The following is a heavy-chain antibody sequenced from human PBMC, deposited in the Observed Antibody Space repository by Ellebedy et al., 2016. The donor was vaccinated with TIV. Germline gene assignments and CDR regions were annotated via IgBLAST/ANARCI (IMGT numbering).Heavy chain of an antibody. V-gene: IGHV4-39*07. Sequence: MPSETLSPTCTVSGGSISSSSYYWGWIRQPPGKGLEWIGSMYYSGSTYYNPSLQSRVTISVDTSKNQFSLRLNSVTAADTAVYYCARFVRATKAFDIWGQGTMVTVSS. CDR1: GGSISSSSYY. CDR2: MYYSGST. D-gene: IGHD5-12*01. CDR3: ARFVRATKAFDI. J-gene: IGHJ3*02.